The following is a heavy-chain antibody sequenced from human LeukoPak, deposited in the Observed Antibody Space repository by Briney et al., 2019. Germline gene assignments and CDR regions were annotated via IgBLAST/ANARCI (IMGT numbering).Heavy chain of an antibody. CDR3: AKAYSFFWIVVVPAAIDDNWFGP. D-gene: IGHD2-2*01. CDR1: GFTFSSYG. Sequence: GGSLRLSCAASGFTFSSYGMHWVRQAPGKGLEWVAFIGYDGSNKYYADSVKGRFTISRDNSKNTLYLQMNSLRAEDTAVYYCAKAYSFFWIVVVPAAIDDNWFGPWAREPWSPSPQ. J-gene: IGHJ5*02. CDR2: IGYDGSNK. V-gene: IGHV3-30*02.